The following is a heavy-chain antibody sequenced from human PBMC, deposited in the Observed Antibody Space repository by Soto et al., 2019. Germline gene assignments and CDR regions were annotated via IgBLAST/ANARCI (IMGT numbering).Heavy chain of an antibody. D-gene: IGHD6-19*01. J-gene: IGHJ4*02. Sequence: QVQLVESGGGVVQPGRSLRLSCAASGFTFSRYGMHWVRQAPGKGLEWVAVISDDGSNKYYADSVKGRFTISRDNSKNRLYLQMNSLRAEDTAVHYCAKDQLYLRQWPADYWGQGTLVTVSS. CDR3: AKDQLYLRQWPADY. V-gene: IGHV3-30*18. CDR1: GFTFSRYG. CDR2: ISDDGSNK.